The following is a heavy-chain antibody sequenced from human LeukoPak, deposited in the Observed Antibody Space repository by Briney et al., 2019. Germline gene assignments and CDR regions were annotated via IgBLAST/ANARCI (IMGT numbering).Heavy chain of an antibody. CDR1: GFTFSRHW. V-gene: IGHV3-7*01. J-gene: IGHJ4*02. Sequence: GGSLRLSCAASGFTFSRHWMSWVRQTPGKGLERVAHMNQDGSAIYYVDSVKGRFTISRDNAKNSLCLQMTGLTVADTAVYYCARTVPGYPDDYFDYCGQGTLVTVSS. CDR3: ARTVPGYPDDYFDY. CDR2: MNQDGSAI. D-gene: IGHD6-19*01.